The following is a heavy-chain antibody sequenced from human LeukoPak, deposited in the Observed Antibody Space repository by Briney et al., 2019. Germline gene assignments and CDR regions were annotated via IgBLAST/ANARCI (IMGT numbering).Heavy chain of an antibody. CDR3: ARTQYSSTWYWYGLDV. CDR1: GYTFTGYY. Sequence: ASVKVSCKAAGYTFTGYYIHWVRQAPGRGLEWMGWINPNAGGTNYAQKFRGRVTMTRDTSISTAYMDLNSLTSDDTAVYYCARTQYSSTWYWYGLDVWGQGTTVTVSS. CDR2: INPNAGGT. J-gene: IGHJ6*02. V-gene: IGHV1-2*02. D-gene: IGHD6-13*01.